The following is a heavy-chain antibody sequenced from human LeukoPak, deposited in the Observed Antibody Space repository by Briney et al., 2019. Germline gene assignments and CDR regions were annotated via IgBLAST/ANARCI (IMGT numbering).Heavy chain of an antibody. CDR1: GFTFHDYA. Sequence: GGSLRLSCAASGFTFHDYAMHWVRQGPGKGLEWVSGISWNSGSIGYADSVKGRFTISRDNAKNSLYLQMNGLRAEDTAFYYCARLGGAAAGTENDYWGQGTLVTVSS. CDR2: ISWNSGSI. CDR3: ARLGGAAAGTENDY. V-gene: IGHV3-9*01. J-gene: IGHJ4*02. D-gene: IGHD6-13*01.